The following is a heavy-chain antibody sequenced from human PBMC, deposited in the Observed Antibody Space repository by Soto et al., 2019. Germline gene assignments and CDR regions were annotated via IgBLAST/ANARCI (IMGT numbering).Heavy chain of an antibody. CDR2: ISSSGNTI. J-gene: IGHJ3*02. V-gene: IGHV3-11*01. D-gene: IGHD5-12*01. CDR3: ARRYSGGRAFDI. Sequence: QVQLVESGGGLVRPGASLRLSCAASEFTFSDCYMSWIRQAPGKGLEWVSYISSSGNTIYYADSVKGRFTISRDNAKNSLYLQMNSLRAEDTAVYYCARRYSGGRAFDICGQGTMVTVSS. CDR1: EFTFSDCY.